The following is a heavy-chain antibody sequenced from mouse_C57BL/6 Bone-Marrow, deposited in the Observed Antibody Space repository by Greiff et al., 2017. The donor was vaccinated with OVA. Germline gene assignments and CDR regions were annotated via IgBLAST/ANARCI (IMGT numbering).Heavy chain of an antibody. V-gene: IGHV1-64*01. J-gene: IGHJ3*01. D-gene: IGHD1-1*01. Sequence: QVQLQQPGAELVKPGASVKLSCKASGYTFTSYWMHWVKQRPGQGLEWIGMIHPNSGSTNYNEKFKSKATLTVDKSSSTAYMQLSSLTSEDSAVYDCARMTSLVRYSAWFAYWGQGTLVTVSA. CDR3: ARMTSLVRYSAWFAY. CDR1: GYTFTSYW. CDR2: IHPNSGST.